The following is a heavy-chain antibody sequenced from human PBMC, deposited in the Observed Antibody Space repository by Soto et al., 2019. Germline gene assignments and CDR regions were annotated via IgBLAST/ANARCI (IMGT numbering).Heavy chain of an antibody. CDR3: ARSPRSIAAGGIDY. Sequence: PSETLSLTCTVSGGSVRSNSYSWVWIRQSPGRGLEWIGTIYSSENTYYNPSLLSRVTISVDKSKNEFSLRLSSVTAADTAVYYCARSPRSIAAGGIDYWGQGILVT. CDR2: IYSSENT. J-gene: IGHJ4*02. CDR1: GGSVRSNSYS. D-gene: IGHD6-13*01. V-gene: IGHV4-39*07.